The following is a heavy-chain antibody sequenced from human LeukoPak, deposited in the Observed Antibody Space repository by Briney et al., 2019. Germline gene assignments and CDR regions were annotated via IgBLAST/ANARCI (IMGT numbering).Heavy chain of an antibody. Sequence: ASVKVSCKASGYTFTGYYVHWVRQAPGQGLEWMGWINPNSGGTDYAQKFQGRVTMTRDTSISTAYMELNSLRSDDTAVYYCARGDHYDVLTGFQTPSHLSDYWGQGTPVTVS. D-gene: IGHD3-9*01. CDR3: ARGDHYDVLTGFQTPSHLSDY. CDR1: GYTFTGYY. J-gene: IGHJ4*02. CDR2: INPNSGGT. V-gene: IGHV1-2*02.